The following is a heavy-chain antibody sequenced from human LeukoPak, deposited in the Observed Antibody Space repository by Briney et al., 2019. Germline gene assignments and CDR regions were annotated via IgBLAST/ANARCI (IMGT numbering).Heavy chain of an antibody. V-gene: IGHV4-59*08. D-gene: IGHD1-14*01. CDR2: IHYTGST. Sequence: SETLSLTCTVSGGSISSYYWSWIRQSPGKGLECIGYIHYTGSTNYNPSLKSRVTISVETSKNQFSLKLRSVTAADTAVYYCARHEWGITNAFDIWGQGTMVTVSS. CDR3: ARHEWGITNAFDI. J-gene: IGHJ3*02. CDR1: GGSISSYY.